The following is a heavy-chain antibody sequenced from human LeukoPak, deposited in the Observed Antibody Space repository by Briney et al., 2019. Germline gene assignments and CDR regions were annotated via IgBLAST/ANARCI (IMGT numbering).Heavy chain of an antibody. J-gene: IGHJ5*02. CDR1: GFTFSSYA. Sequence: PGGSLRLSCAASGFTFSSYAMHWVRQAPGKGLEWVVVISYDGSNKYYADSVKGRFTISRDNSKNTLYLQMNSLRAEDTAVYYCARALPYDYGWVDPWGQGTLVTVSS. CDR2: ISYDGSNK. V-gene: IGHV3-30-3*01. D-gene: IGHD3-16*01. CDR3: ARALPYDYGWVDP.